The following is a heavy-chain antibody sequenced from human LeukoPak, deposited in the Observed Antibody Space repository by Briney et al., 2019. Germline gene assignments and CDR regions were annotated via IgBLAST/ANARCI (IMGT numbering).Heavy chain of an antibody. D-gene: IGHD3-10*01. CDR3: ARHGAWRLYGWGSSPRYYFDY. CDR2: IYYSGST. J-gene: IGHJ4*02. V-gene: IGHV4-39*01. Sequence: SETLPLTCTVSGGSISSSPYYWGWIRQPPGKGLEWIGSIYYSGSTYYNPSLKSRVTISVDTSKNQFSLKLSSVTAADTAVYFGARHGAWRLYGWGSSPRYYFDYGGRGPLATVPS. CDR1: GGSISSSPYY.